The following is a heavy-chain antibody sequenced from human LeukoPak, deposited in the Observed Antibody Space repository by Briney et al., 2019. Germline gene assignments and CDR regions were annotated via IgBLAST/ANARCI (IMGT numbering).Heavy chain of an antibody. V-gene: IGHV3-11*01. CDR3: ATVHFGYFTF. CDR1: GLTFSDYH. D-gene: IGHD3-3*01. Sequence: PGGSLRLSCAASGLTFSDYHMSWIRQAPGKGLEWVSHISDNGRTKYYANSVQGRFTVSRDNAKNSLYLQTNSLRADDTAVYYCATVHFGYFTFWGQGTLVPVSS. J-gene: IGHJ4*02. CDR2: ISDNGRTK.